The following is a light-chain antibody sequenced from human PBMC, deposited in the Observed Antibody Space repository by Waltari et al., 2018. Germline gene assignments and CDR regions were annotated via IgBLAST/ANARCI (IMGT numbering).Light chain of an antibody. CDR2: EVS. V-gene: IGLV2-14*01. CDR1: SSDVGGYNS. CDR3: QTWDLIAVT. J-gene: IGLJ2*01. Sequence: QSALTQPASVSGSPGQSITISCTGTSSDVGGYNSVSWYQQHPGKAPKLMIYEVSNRPSGVSNRFSGSKSGNTASLTISGLQAEDEADYYCQTWDLIAVTFGGGTQLTVL.